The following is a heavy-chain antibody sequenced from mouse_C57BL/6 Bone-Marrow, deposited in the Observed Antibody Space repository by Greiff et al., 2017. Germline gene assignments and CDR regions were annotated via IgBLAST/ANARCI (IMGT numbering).Heavy chain of an antibody. Sequence: QVQLQQSGAELVRPGASVKLSCKASGYTFTDYYINWVKQRPGQGLEWIARIYPGSGNTYYNEKFKGKATLTAEKSSSAAYMQLSSLTSEDSAVYFCAREGRNDERAMDYWGQGTSV. CDR2: IYPGSGNT. V-gene: IGHV1-76*01. CDR1: GYTFTDYY. D-gene: IGHD2-14*01. J-gene: IGHJ4*01. CDR3: AREGRNDERAMDY.